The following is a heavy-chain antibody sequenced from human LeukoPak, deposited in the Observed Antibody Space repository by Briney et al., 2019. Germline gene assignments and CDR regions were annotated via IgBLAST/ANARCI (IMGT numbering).Heavy chain of an antibody. CDR1: GFTFSSYG. J-gene: IGHJ3*02. V-gene: IGHV3-23*01. CDR2: IRGSGGST. D-gene: IGHD3-22*01. Sequence: GGTLRLSCAASGFTFSSYGMSWVRQAPGKGLEWVSAIRGSGGSTYYADSVKGRFTISRDNSKNTLYLQMNSLRAEDTAVYYCANSVYYYDSSGYRPDIDIWGQGTMVTVSS. CDR3: ANSVYYYDSSGYRPDIDI.